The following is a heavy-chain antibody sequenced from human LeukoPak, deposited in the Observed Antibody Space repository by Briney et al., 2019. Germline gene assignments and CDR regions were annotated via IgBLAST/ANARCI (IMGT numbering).Heavy chain of an antibody. D-gene: IGHD3-10*01. CDR2: IYYSGST. Sequence: SETLSLTCTVSGGSISSYYWSWIRQPPGKGLEWIGYIYYSGSTNYNPSLKSRVTISVDTSKNQFSLKLSSVTAADTAVYYCARDRGYGSGSVRYYFDYWGQGTLVTVSS. V-gene: IGHV4-59*01. CDR3: ARDRGYGSGSVRYYFDY. J-gene: IGHJ4*02. CDR1: GGSISSYY.